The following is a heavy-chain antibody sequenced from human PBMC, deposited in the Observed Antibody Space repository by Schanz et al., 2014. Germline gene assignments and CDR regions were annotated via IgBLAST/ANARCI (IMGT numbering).Heavy chain of an antibody. CDR3: ARDFSAYVGNYFDY. V-gene: IGHV1-69*09. D-gene: IGHD5-12*01. Sequence: QVQLVQSGAEVKKPGASVKVSCKASGYTFTSYSMHWVRQAPGQGLEWMGRIIPILGIANYAQKFQGRVTITADKSTFTAYMDVSSLRSEDTAVYYCARDFSAYVGNYFDYWGQGTLVTVSS. CDR1: GYTFTSYS. J-gene: IGHJ4*02. CDR2: IIPILGIA.